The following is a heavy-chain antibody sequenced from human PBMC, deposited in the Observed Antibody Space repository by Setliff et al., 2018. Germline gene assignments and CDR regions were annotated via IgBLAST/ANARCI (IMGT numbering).Heavy chain of an antibody. Sequence: ASVKVSCKTSGFGFTTFGFSRVRQAPGQGLEWLGSISPYSGNTNYPQWLQDRVTMTIDTSATTVYMELQSLRSDDTAVYYCARDPKLVGAPERAFDYWGQGTQVTVSS. CDR3: ARDPKLVGAPERAFDY. V-gene: IGHV1-18*01. J-gene: IGHJ4*02. D-gene: IGHD1-26*01. CDR1: GFGFTTFG. CDR2: ISPYSGNT.